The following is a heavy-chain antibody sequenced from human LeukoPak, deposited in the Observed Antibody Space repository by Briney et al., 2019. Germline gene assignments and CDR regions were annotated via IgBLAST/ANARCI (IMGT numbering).Heavy chain of an antibody. V-gene: IGHV4-59*01. J-gene: IGHJ4*02. D-gene: IGHD6-13*01. CDR1: GGSISSYY. Sequence: SQTLSLTCAVSGGSISSYYWSWIRQPPGRGLEWIGSIHNSGSTSYNSSLKSRVTISIDTSKNQFSLKLSSVTPADTAVYYCARQVYSSSWSYYFEYWGQGILVTVSS. CDR2: IHNSGST. CDR3: ARQVYSSSWSYYFEY.